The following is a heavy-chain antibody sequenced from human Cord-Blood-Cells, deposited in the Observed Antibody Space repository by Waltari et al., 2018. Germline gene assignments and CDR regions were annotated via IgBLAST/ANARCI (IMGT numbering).Heavy chain of an antibody. V-gene: IGHV3-30*04. CDR1: GFTFSSYA. Sequence: QVQLVESGGGVVQPGRSLRLSCAASGFTFSSYAMHWVRQAPGKGLEWVAVISYDGSNKYYADSVNGRFTISRDNSKNTLYLQMNSLRAEDTAVYYCARDYYGSGSYFDYWGQGTLVTVSS. CDR3: ARDYYGSGSYFDY. D-gene: IGHD3-10*01. J-gene: IGHJ4*02. CDR2: ISYDGSNK.